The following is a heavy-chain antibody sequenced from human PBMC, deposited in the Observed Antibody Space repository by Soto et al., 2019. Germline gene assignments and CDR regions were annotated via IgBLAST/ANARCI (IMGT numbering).Heavy chain of an antibody. CDR3: ARAPTFLPAAYYSFDY. D-gene: IGHD2-2*01. V-gene: IGHV3-7*01. J-gene: IGHJ4*02. CDR2: IKQDGSEK. CDR1: GFTFSSYW. Sequence: EVQLVESGGGLVQPGGSLRLSCAASGFTFSSYWMSWVRQAPGKGLEWVANIKQDGSEKYYVDSVKGRFTISRDNAKNSLYLQMNSLRAEDTAVYYCARAPTFLPAAYYSFDYWGQGTLVTVSS.